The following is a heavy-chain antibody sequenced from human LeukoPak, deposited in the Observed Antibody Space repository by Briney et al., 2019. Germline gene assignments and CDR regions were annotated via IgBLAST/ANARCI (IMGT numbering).Heavy chain of an antibody. CDR3: ASNFGGLVY. CDR1: GYTFSSHY. Sequence: ASVKVSCKASASGYTFSSHYMHWVRQAPGQGLEWMGIINPSGDSTGYARKLQGRVIMTRDTSTGTVYMELSSLRSEDTAVYYCASNFGGLVYWGQGTLVTVSS. J-gene: IGHJ4*02. CDR2: INPSGDST. V-gene: IGHV1-46*04. D-gene: IGHD2-21*01.